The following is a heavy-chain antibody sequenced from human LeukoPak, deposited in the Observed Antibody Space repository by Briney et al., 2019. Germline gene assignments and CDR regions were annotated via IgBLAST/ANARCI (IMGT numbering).Heavy chain of an antibody. V-gene: IGHV4-59*01. CDR2: IYYSGST. J-gene: IGHJ5*02. CDR3: ARVLWNWFDP. CDR1: GGSISSYY. Sequence: PSETLSLTCTVSGGSISSYYWSWIRQPPGKGLEWIGYIYYSGSTNYNPSLKSRVTISVDTSKNRFSLKLSSVTAADTAVYYCARVLWNWFDPWGQGTLVTVSS.